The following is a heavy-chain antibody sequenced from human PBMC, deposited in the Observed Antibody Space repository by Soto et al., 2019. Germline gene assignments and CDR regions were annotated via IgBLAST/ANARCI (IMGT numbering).Heavy chain of an antibody. Sequence: QVQLQQWGAGLLKPSETLSLTCAVYGGSFSGYYWSWIRQPPGKGLEWIGEINHSGSTNYNPSLKSRVTISVDTSKNQFSLKLSSVTAADTAVYYCARRPGGGFLGSSWYGNWFDPWGQGTLVTVSS. CDR1: GGSFSGYY. CDR3: ARRPGGGFLGSSWYGNWFDP. D-gene: IGHD6-13*01. CDR2: INHSGST. V-gene: IGHV4-34*01. J-gene: IGHJ5*02.